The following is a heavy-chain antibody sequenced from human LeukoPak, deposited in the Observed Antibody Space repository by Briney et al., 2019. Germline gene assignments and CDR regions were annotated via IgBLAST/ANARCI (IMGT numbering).Heavy chain of an antibody. J-gene: IGHJ4*02. Sequence: PGASLRLSCAASGFTFSSYAMSWVRQAPGKGLEWVSAISGSGGSTYYADSVKGRFTTSRDNSKNTLYLQMNSLRAEDTAVYYCAKDQQVLRYFDWSMGDYFDYWGQGTLVTVSS. V-gene: IGHV3-23*01. CDR3: AKDQQVLRYFDWSMGDYFDY. CDR2: ISGSGGST. CDR1: GFTFSSYA. D-gene: IGHD3-9*01.